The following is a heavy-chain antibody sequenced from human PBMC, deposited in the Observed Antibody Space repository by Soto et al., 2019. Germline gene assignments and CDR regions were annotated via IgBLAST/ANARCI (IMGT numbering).Heavy chain of an antibody. V-gene: IGHV5-51*01. D-gene: IGHD3-9*01. CDR3: ARTRPFDDILTGYPYYYGMDV. CDR2: IYPDDSDS. J-gene: IGHJ6*02. CDR1: GYRFTTDW. Sequence: GESLKISCKGSGYRFTTDWIGWVRQMPGKGLEWMGVIYPDDSDSRYSPSFQGQVTISADKSISTAYLQWSSLKASDTAMYYCARTRPFDDILTGYPYYYGMDVWGQGTTVTVSS.